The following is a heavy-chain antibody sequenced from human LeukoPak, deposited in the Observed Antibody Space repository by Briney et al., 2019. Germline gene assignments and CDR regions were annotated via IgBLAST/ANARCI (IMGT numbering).Heavy chain of an antibody. CDR2: IYYSGST. J-gene: IGHJ4*02. V-gene: IGHV4-59*01. D-gene: IGHD6-13*01. CDR3: ARDEGYSSSWYALDY. Sequence: PSETLSLTCTVSGGSISSYYWSWIRQPPGKGLEWIGYIYYSGSTNYNPSLKSRVTISVDTSKNQFSLKLSSVTAADTAVYYCARDEGYSSSWYALDYWGQGTLVTVSS. CDR1: GGSISSYY.